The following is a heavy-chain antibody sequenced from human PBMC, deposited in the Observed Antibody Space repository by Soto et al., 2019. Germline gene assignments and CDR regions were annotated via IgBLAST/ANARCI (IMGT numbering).Heavy chain of an antibody. CDR3: ARGGYSYGYVLDYYGMDV. V-gene: IGHV1-2*04. D-gene: IGHD5-18*01. J-gene: IGHJ6*02. CDR2: INPNSGGT. CDR1: GYTFTGYY. Sequence: ASVKVSCKASGYTFTGYYMHWVRQAPGQGLEWMGWINPNSGGTNYAQKFQGWVTMTRDTSISTAYMELSRLRSDDTAVYYCARGGYSYGYVLDYYGMDVWGQGTLVTVSS.